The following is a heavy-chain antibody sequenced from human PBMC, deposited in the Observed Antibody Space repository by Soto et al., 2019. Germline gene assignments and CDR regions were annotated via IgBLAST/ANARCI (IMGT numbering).Heavy chain of an antibody. CDR2: IIPIFGTA. CDR1: GGTFSSYA. V-gene: IGHV1-69*13. J-gene: IGHJ4*02. Sequence: SVKVSCKASGGTFSSYAISWVRQAPGQGLEWMGGIIPIFGTANYAQKFQGRVTITADESTSTAYMELSSLRSEDTAVYYCARDVGSGSYWIGYWGQGTLVTVSS. D-gene: IGHD1-26*01. CDR3: ARDVGSGSYWIGY.